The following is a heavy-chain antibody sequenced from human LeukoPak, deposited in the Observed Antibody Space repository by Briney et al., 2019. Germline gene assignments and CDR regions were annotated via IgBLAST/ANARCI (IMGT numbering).Heavy chain of an antibody. Sequence: PGGSLRLSCAASGFTFSSYWMSWVRQAPGRGLEWVANIKQDGSDKNYVDSVKGRSTISRDNAKNSLYLEMNSLRAEDTGVYYCARGGMVRGVIAALYFDYWGQGTLVTVSS. CDR3: ARGGMVRGVIAALYFDY. V-gene: IGHV3-7*01. CDR1: GFTFSSYW. J-gene: IGHJ4*02. CDR2: IKQDGSDK. D-gene: IGHD3-10*01.